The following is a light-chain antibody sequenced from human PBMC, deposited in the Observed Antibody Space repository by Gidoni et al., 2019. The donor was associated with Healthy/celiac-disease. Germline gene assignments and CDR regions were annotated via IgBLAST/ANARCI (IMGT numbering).Light chain of an antibody. CDR1: RLGDTY. V-gene: IGLV3-1*01. J-gene: IGLJ2*01. CDR2: QAS. CDR3: QAWDSSTAY. Sequence: SYELTQPPSVSVSPGQTASITCSGDRLGDTYACWYQQKPGQSPVLVIYQASKRPSGIPERFSGSNSGNTATLTISGTQAMDEADYYCQAWDSSTAYFGGGTKLTVL.